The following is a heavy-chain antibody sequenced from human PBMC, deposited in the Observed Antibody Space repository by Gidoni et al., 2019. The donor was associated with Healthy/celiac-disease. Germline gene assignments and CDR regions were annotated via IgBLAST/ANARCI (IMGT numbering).Heavy chain of an antibody. V-gene: IGHV4-39*01. Sequence: QLQLQESGPGLVKPSETLSLTCTFSGGSLSSSSYYWVWIRQPPGKGLEWIGSIYYSGSTYYNQSLKSRVTISVDTSKNQFSLKLSSVTAADTAVYYCAHRREDYDFWSGYYKVDYWGQGTLVTVSS. CDR2: IYYSGST. CDR1: GGSLSSSSYY. CDR3: AHRREDYDFWSGYYKVDY. D-gene: IGHD3-3*01. J-gene: IGHJ4*02.